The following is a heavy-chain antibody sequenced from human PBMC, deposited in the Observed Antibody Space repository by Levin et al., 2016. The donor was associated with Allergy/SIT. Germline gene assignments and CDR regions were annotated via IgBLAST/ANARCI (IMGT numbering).Heavy chain of an antibody. CDR3: AGGVRFLVGAAAEDVGMDV. D-gene: IGHD3-3*01. J-gene: IGHJ6*02. CDR2: INHSGST. Sequence: PGKGLEWIGEINHSGSTNYNPSLKSRVTISVDTSKNQFSLKLSSVTAADTAVYYCAGGVRFLVGAAAEDVGMDVWGQGTTVTVSS. V-gene: IGHV4-34*01.